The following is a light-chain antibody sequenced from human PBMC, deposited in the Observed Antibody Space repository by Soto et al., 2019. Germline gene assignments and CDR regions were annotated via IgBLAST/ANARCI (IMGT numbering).Light chain of an antibody. V-gene: IGLV3-21*02. J-gene: IGLJ2*01. CDR1: NIGNKD. Sequence: SYEQTQPPSVSVAPGQTAKITCGGNNIGNKDVHWYQQRPGQAPVLVVYDDRDRPSGIPERFSGSNSRNTATLTISRVEVGDEADYYCQVWDSNSDHVVFGGGTKLTVL. CDR2: DDR. CDR3: QVWDSNSDHVV.